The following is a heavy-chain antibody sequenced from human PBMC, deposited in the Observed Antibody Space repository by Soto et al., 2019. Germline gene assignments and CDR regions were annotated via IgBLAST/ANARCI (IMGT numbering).Heavy chain of an antibody. CDR2: IYYSGST. D-gene: IGHD3-22*01. CDR1: GGSISSSSYY. V-gene: IGHV4-39*01. CDR3: ALDYYDSSGYPKAWLDP. Sequence: SETLSLTCTVYGGSISSSSYYWGWIRQPPGKGLEWIGSIYYSGSTYYNPSLKSRVTISVDTSKNQFSLKLSSVTAADTAVYYCALDYYDSSGYPKAWLDPWGPGTLVTVSS. J-gene: IGHJ5*02.